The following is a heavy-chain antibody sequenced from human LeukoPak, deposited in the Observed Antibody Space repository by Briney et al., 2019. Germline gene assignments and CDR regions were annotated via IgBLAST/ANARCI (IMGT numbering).Heavy chain of an antibody. CDR3: ARVYCSIPAGNPSSFDY. V-gene: IGHV4-59*01. J-gene: IGHJ4*02. CDR1: GGSLSSYY. Sequence: SGTLSLTCTVSGGSLSSYYWSWIRQPPGKGLEWIGYIYYSGSTNYNPSLTSRVTISVDPSKNQFSLKLSSVTAADTAVYYCARVYCSIPAGNPSSFDYWAREPWSPSPQ. D-gene: IGHD2-2*01. CDR2: IYYSGST.